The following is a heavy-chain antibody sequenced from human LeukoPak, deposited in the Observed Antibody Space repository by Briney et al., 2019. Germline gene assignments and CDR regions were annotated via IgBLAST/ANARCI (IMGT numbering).Heavy chain of an antibody. Sequence: ASVKVSCKVSGYTLTELSMHWVRQAPGKGLEWMGGFDPEDGETIYAQKFQGRVTMTEDTSTDTAYMELSGLRSEDTAVYYCATDLMGGGYSGYDLIDYWGQGTLVTVSS. D-gene: IGHD5-12*01. CDR3: ATDLMGGGYSGYDLIDY. J-gene: IGHJ4*02. CDR2: FDPEDGET. V-gene: IGHV1-24*01. CDR1: GYTLTELS.